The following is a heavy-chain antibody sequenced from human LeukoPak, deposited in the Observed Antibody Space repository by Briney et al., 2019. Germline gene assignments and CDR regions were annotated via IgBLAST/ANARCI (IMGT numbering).Heavy chain of an antibody. V-gene: IGHV1-18*01. CDR2: ISAYNGNT. Sequence: GASVKVSCKASGYTFTSYGISWVRQAPGQGLEWMGWISAYNGNTNYAQKLQGRVTMTTDTSTGTAYMELRSLRSDDTAVYYCARGSMVATKDPYYYYGMDVWGQGTTVTVSS. D-gene: IGHD5-12*01. CDR1: GYTFTSYG. CDR3: ARGSMVATKDPYYYYGMDV. J-gene: IGHJ6*02.